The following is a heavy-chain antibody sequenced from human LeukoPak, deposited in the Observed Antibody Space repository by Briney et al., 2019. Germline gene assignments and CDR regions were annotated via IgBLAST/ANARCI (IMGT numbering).Heavy chain of an antibody. CDR3: ARDATSDTLGS. D-gene: IGHD2-2*02. CDR1: GFMFTRYW. J-gene: IGHJ5*02. Sequence: GGSLRLSCAGSGFMFTRYWMSWVRQTPGKGLEWVANIKQDGSEKYYVDSVKGRFPISRDNAKNSLYLQMNSLRVEDTAIYYCARDATSDTLGSWGQGTLVTVSS. CDR2: IKQDGSEK. V-gene: IGHV3-7*01.